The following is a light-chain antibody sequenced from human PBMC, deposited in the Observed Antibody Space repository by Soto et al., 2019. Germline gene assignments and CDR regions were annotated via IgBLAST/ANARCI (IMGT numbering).Light chain of an antibody. J-gene: IGKJ1*01. CDR3: QHYYTYPYM. CDR2: DAS. CDR1: QRIGSW. V-gene: IGKV1-5*01. Sequence: DNQMTQSPSTLSASVGDRVSITCRASQRIGSWLTWYQQKPGKVPKLLIYDASHLTSGVPSRFSGSGSGTEFTLSISSLQPDDFATYYCQHYYTYPYMFGQGTKVDIK.